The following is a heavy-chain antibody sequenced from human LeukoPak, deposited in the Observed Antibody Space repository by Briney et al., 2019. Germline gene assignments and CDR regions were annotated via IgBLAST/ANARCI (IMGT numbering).Heavy chain of an antibody. CDR2: ISYDGNYK. Sequence: PGGSLRLSCAASGFTFTHYPIHWVRQAPGKGPEWVAIISYDGNYKYYAESVKGRFTVSGDNSKNTVYLQMDSLRAEDTAVYYCAKGVAAGTWGTSFDFWGQGTRVTVSS. CDR1: GFTFTHYP. J-gene: IGHJ4*02. CDR3: AKGVAAGTWGTSFDF. D-gene: IGHD6-13*01. V-gene: IGHV3-30*01.